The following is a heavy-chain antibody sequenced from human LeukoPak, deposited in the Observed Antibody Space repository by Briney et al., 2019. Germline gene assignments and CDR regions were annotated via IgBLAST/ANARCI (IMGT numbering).Heavy chain of an antibody. CDR3: ARDPGYYCSSTSCWPMDY. D-gene: IGHD2-2*01. J-gene: IGHJ4*02. V-gene: IGHV1-18*01. Sequence: ASVKVSCKASGYTFTSYGISWVRQAPGQGLEWMGWISAYNGNTNYAQKLQGRVTMTTDTSTSTAYMELRSLRSDDTAVYYCARDPGYYCSSTSCWPMDYWGQGALVTVSS. CDR1: GYTFTSYG. CDR2: ISAYNGNT.